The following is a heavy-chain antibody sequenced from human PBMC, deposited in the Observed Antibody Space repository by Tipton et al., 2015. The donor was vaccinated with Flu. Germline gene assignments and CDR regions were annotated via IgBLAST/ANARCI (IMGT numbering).Heavy chain of an antibody. D-gene: IGHD3-16*01. CDR3: AKSPGYGDVFDS. Sequence: GSLSLSCAASGFAFYSYAMSWVRQAPGKGLEWVSLISSGGDTVYYADAVKGRFTISRDSSKNTLYLQMNSLRAEDTALYFCAKSPGYGDVFDSWGQGTLVTVSS. CDR1: GFAFYSYA. J-gene: IGHJ4*02. CDR2: ISSGGDTV. V-gene: IGHV3-23*01.